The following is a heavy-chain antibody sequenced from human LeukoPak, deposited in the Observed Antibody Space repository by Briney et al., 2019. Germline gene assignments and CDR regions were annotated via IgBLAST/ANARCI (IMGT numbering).Heavy chain of an antibody. D-gene: IGHD3-9*01. J-gene: IGHJ4*02. Sequence: SETLSLTCTVSGGSISSYYWSWIRQPVGKGLEWIGRIYTSGSTNYNPSLKSRVTMSVDTSKNQFSLKLSSVTAADTAVYYCAGAKDYDILTGYYPYFDYWGQGTLVTVSS. V-gene: IGHV4-4*07. CDR1: GGSISSYY. CDR3: AGAKDYDILTGYYPYFDY. CDR2: IYTSGST.